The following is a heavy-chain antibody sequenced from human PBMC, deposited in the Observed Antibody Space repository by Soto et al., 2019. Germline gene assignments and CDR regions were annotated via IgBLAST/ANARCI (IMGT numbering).Heavy chain of an antibody. D-gene: IGHD6-6*01. CDR2: ISGSGGST. CDR1: GFTFSSYA. J-gene: IGHJ2*01. CDR3: AKYIFEYSSSWVDWLRPPDWYFDL. Sequence: EVQLLESGGGLVQPGGSLRLSCAASGFTFSSYAMSWVRQAPGKGLEWVSAISGSGGSTYYADSVKGRFTISRDNSKNTLYLQMNSLRAEDTALYYCAKYIFEYSSSWVDWLRPPDWYFDLWGRGTLVTVSS. V-gene: IGHV3-23*01.